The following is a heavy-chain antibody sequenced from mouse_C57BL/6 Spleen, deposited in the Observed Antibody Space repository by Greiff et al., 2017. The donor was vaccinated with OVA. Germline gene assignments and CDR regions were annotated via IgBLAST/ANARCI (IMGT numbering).Heavy chain of an antibody. J-gene: IGHJ2*01. CDR3: AILYYGNHAYFDY. V-gene: IGHV1-18*01. Sequence: VQLQQSGPELVKPGASVKIPCKASGYTFTDYNMDWVKQSHGKSLEWIGDINPNNGGTIYNQKFKGKATLTVDKSSSTAYMELRSLTSEDTAVYYCAILYYGNHAYFDYWGQGTTLTVSS. CDR1: GYTFTDYN. D-gene: IGHD2-1*01. CDR2: INPNNGGT.